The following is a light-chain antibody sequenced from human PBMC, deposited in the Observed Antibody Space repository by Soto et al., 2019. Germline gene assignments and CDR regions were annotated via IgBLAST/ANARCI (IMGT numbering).Light chain of an antibody. CDR1: QGIGDT. J-gene: IGKJ1*01. Sequence: EIVLTQSPFTLSFSPVERSTLSFRASQGIGDTLAWYQHKPGQTPRLLIYDTSTRATGVPTRFSGSGSGTDFTLTISRLEPEDFAVYYCQQYGSSGTFGQGTKVDIK. CDR2: DTS. CDR3: QQYGSSGT. V-gene: IGKV3-20*01.